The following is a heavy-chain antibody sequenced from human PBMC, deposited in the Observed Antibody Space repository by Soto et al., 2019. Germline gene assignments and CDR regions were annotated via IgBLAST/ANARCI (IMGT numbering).Heavy chain of an antibody. CDR1: GYTFTGYY. J-gene: IGHJ4*02. Sequence: QVQLVQSGAEVKKPGASVKVSCKASGYTFTGYYMHWVRQAPGQGLEWMGWINPNSGGTNYAQKFQGRVTITADKSTGTAYMEVSSLRSEDTALYYCARRDTSGFLRYFDNWGQGTLVTVSS. V-gene: IGHV1-2*02. CDR3: ARRDTSGFLRYFDN. D-gene: IGHD3-3*01. CDR2: INPNSGGT.